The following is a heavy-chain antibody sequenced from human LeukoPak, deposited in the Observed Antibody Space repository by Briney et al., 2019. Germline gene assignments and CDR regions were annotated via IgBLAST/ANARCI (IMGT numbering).Heavy chain of an antibody. CDR3: ARHGGSLGYFDN. Sequence: SETLSLTCAVYGGSFSGYYWSWIRQPPGKGLEWIGEINHSGSTNYNPSLKSRVTISVDTSKNQFSLKLSSVTAADTAVYYCARHGGSLGYFDNWGQGTLVTVSS. D-gene: IGHD1-26*01. J-gene: IGHJ4*02. V-gene: IGHV4-34*01. CDR2: INHSGST. CDR1: GGSFSGYY.